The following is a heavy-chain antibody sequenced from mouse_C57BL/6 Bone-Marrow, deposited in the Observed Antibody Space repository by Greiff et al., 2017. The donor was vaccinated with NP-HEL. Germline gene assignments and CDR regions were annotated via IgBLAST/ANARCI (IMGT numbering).Heavy chain of an antibody. V-gene: IGHV1-4*01. CDR1: GYTFTSYT. D-gene: IGHD1-1*01. CDR2: INPSSGYT. Sequence: QVQLKQSGAELARPGASVKMSCKASGYTFTSYTMHWVKQRPGQGLEWIGYINPSSGYTKYNQKFKDKATLTADKSSSTAYMQLSSLTSEDSAVYYCARLYYGRSYWYFDVWGTGTTVTVSS. CDR3: ARLYYGRSYWYFDV. J-gene: IGHJ1*03.